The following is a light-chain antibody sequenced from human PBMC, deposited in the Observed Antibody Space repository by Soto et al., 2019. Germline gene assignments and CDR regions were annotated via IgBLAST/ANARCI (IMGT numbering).Light chain of an antibody. CDR3: QQYDNLPLT. J-gene: IGKJ4*01. CDR1: QDISNY. Sequence: DIQMTQSPSSLSASVGDRVTITCQASQDISNYLNWYQQKPGKAPKLLIYDASRLETGVPSRFSGSGSGTDFTFTISSLQPEDIATYYCQQYDNLPLTFGGGTKAEIK. V-gene: IGKV1-33*01. CDR2: DAS.